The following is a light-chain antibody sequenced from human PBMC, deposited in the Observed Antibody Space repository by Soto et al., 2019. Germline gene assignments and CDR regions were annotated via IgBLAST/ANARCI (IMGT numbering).Light chain of an antibody. Sequence: QSVLTQPPSQSGNPGQRVTISCSGSNSNIGRYSVNWYQHFPGTAPKILIYSDDERPSGVPDRFSGSKSGTSASLAISGLQSEDEAEYYCAAWDDNLNGPLFGGGTKLTVL. CDR3: AAWDDNLNGPL. CDR1: NSNIGRYS. J-gene: IGLJ3*02. CDR2: SDD. V-gene: IGLV1-44*01.